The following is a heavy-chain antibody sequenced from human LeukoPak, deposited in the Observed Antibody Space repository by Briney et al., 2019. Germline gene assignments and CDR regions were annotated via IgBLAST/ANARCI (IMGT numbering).Heavy chain of an antibody. Sequence: SVKVSCKASGGTFSSYAISWLRQAPGQGLEWMGRIIPIFGTANYAQKFQGRVTITTDESTSTAYMELSSLRSEDTAVYYCARQGVPPSYYDSSGTALYSDYWGQGTLVTVSS. V-gene: IGHV1-69*05. D-gene: IGHD3-22*01. CDR3: ARQGVPPSYYDSSGTALYSDY. CDR2: IIPIFGTA. J-gene: IGHJ4*02. CDR1: GGTFSSYA.